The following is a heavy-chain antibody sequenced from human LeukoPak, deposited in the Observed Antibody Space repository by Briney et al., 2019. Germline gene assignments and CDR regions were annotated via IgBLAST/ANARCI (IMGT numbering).Heavy chain of an antibody. V-gene: IGHV3-23*01. D-gene: IGHD6-13*01. Sequence: GGSLRLSCAASGFTFSGYAMSWVRQAPRKGLEWVSAVSGSGSTTYYADSVKGRFTISTDNSKNTLYLQMNSLRAEDTAVYYCAKDRRSAEPALSYFDYWGQGTLVTVFS. J-gene: IGHJ4*02. CDR1: GFTFSGYA. CDR3: AKDRRSAEPALSYFDY. CDR2: VSGSGSTT.